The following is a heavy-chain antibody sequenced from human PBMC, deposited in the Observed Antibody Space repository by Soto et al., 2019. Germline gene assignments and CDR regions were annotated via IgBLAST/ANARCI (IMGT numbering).Heavy chain of an antibody. Sequence: EVQLVESGGGLVQPGGSLRLSCAASGFTFTAYSMNWVRQAPGKGLEWVSYISSGSGSIYYADSVKGRFTISRDDAKNSLYLQMNSLRDEDTAVYYWARDFGDYWGQGTVVTVSS. D-gene: IGHD3-16*01. CDR2: ISSGSGSI. J-gene: IGHJ4*02. V-gene: IGHV3-48*02. CDR3: ARDFGDY. CDR1: GFTFTAYS.